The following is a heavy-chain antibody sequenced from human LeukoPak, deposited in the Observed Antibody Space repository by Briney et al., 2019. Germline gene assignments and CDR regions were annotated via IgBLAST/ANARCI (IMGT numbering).Heavy chain of an antibody. D-gene: IGHD5-12*01. Sequence: ASVKVSCKASGYTFTAYYIHWVRQAPGQGLEWMGWISPNSGGTNYAQKFQGRVTVTRDTSISTDYMELSGLISDDTAVYYCARGRAQNEDQWLLQGYWGQGTLVTISS. CDR3: ARGRAQNEDQWLLQGY. V-gene: IGHV1-2*02. CDR1: GYTFTAYY. CDR2: ISPNSGGT. J-gene: IGHJ4*02.